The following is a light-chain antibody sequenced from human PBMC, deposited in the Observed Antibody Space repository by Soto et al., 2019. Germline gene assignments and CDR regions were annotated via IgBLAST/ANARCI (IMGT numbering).Light chain of an antibody. J-gene: IGLJ2*01. V-gene: IGLV2-14*01. CDR2: EVG. CDR3: SSYKRSNILV. Sequence: QSALTQPASVSGSPGQSITISCTGTSSDIGDYNYVSWYQQHPGKAPKLMIFEVGNRPSGVSNRFSGSKSGNTASLTISGLQAEDEADYYCSSYKRSNILVFGGGTKVTVL. CDR1: SSDIGDYNY.